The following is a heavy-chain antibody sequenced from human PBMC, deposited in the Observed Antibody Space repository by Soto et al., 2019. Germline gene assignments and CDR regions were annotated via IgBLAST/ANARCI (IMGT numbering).Heavy chain of an antibody. V-gene: IGHV1-8*02. CDR1: GYTFTSYD. J-gene: IGHJ6*02. CDR3: ARGCSGGSCYYYYGMYV. CDR2: MNPNSGNT. Sequence: QVQLVQSGAEVKKPGASVKVSCKASGYTFTSYDINWVRQATGQGLEWMGWMNPNSGNTGYAQKFQGRVTMTRNTSKSTAYMELSSVRCEDTAVYYGARGCSGGSCYYYYGMYVWGQGTTVTVSS. D-gene: IGHD2-15*01.